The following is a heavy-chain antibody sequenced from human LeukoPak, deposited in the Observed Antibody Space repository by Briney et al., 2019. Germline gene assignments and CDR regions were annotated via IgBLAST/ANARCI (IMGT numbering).Heavy chain of an antibody. CDR2: ISSSSSYI. Sequence: GGSLRLSCAASGFTFSSYSMNWVRQAPGKGLEWVSSISSSSSYIYYADSVKGRFTISRDNSKNTLYLQMNSLRAEDTAVYYCAKRANNDAFDIWGQGTMVTVSS. CDR3: AKRANNDAFDI. D-gene: IGHD4/OR15-4a*01. CDR1: GFTFSSYS. J-gene: IGHJ3*02. V-gene: IGHV3-21*04.